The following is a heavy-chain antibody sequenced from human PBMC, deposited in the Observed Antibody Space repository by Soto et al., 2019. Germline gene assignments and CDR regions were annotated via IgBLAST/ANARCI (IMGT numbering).Heavy chain of an antibody. CDR1: GGSISSSSYY. CDR2: IFYSGST. CDR3: ARLLRHNYYGMDV. D-gene: IGHD5-12*01. Sequence: SETLSLTCTVSGGSISSSSYYWGWIRQPPGKGLEWIGSIFYSGSTYYNPSLKSRVTISVDTSKNQFSLKLSSVTAADTAVYYCARLLRHNYYGMDVWGQGTTVT. V-gene: IGHV4-39*01. J-gene: IGHJ6*02.